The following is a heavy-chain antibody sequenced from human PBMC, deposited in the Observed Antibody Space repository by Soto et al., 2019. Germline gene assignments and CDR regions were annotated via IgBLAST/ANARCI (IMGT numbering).Heavy chain of an antibody. J-gene: IGHJ4*02. CDR3: ARDQKYSYGYYYFDY. Sequence: PSETLSLTCTVSGGSISSGGYYWSWIRQHPGKGLEWIGYIYYSGSTYYNPSLKSRVTISVDTSKNQFSLKLSSVTAADTAVYYCARDQKYSYGYYYFDYWGQGTLVTVSS. V-gene: IGHV4-31*03. CDR2: IYYSGST. CDR1: GGSISSGGYY. D-gene: IGHD5-18*01.